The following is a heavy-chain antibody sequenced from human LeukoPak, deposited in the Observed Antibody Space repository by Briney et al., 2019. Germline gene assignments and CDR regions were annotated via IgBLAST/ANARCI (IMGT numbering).Heavy chain of an antibody. V-gene: IGHV4-34*01. CDR3: ARKNMVRGVILDY. D-gene: IGHD3-10*01. CDR2: INHSGST. Sequence: SETLSLTCTVSGGSISSYYWSWIRQPPGKGLEWIGEINHSGSTNYNPSLKSRVTISVDTSKNQFSLKLSSVTAADTAVYYCARKNMVRGVILDYWGQGTLVTVSS. CDR1: GGSISSYY. J-gene: IGHJ4*02.